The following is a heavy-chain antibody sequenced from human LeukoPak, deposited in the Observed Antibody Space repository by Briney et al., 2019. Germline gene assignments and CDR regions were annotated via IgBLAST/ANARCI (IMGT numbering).Heavy chain of an antibody. V-gene: IGHV3-23*01. CDR1: GFAFSSYA. D-gene: IGHD2-15*01. J-gene: IGHJ5*02. CDR3: AKRVVAAQGDNWFDP. Sequence: PGGPLRLSCAASGFAFSSYAMSWVRQAPGKGLEWVSAISGSGGSTYYADSVKGRFTISRDNSKNTLYLQMNSLRAEDTAVYYCAKRVVAAQGDNWFDPWGQGTLVTVSS. CDR2: ISGSGGST.